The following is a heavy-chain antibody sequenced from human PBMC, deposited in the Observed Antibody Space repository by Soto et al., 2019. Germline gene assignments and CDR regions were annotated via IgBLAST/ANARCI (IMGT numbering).Heavy chain of an antibody. CDR2: ISASNGNT. J-gene: IGHJ4*02. Sequence: ASVKVSCKASGYTFTSYGISWVRQAPGQGLEWMGWISASNGNTNYAQKLQGRVTMTTDTSTSTAYMELSSLRSDDTAVYYCARAPIFGVVAKHQRDYWGQGTLGTVSS. V-gene: IGHV1-18*01. D-gene: IGHD3-3*01. CDR3: ARAPIFGVVAKHQRDY. CDR1: GYTFTSYG.